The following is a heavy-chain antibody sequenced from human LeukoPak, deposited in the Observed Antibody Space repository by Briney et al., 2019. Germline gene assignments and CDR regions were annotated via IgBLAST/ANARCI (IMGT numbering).Heavy chain of an antibody. CDR3: AREILRFDI. V-gene: IGHV7-4-1*02. CDR1: GYSSNSQG. J-gene: IGHJ3*02. Sequence: SVKVSCKASGYSSNSQGMNWVRQAPGQGLEWMGWINTDSGNPTYAQGFTGRFVFSLDSSVSTAYLQISNLMPEDTAKYYCAREILRFDIWGQGTMVIVSS. CDR2: INTDSGNP.